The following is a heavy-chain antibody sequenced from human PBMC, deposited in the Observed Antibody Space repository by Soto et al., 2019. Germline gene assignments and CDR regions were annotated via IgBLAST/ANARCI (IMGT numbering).Heavy chain of an antibody. J-gene: IGHJ6*02. Sequence: SETLSLTCTVSGGSISSGGYYWSWIRQHPGEGLEWIGYIYYSGSTYYNPSLKSRVTISVDTSKNQFSLKLSSVTAADTAVYYCAREHCSGGSCYFPLYYYYYGMDVWGQGTTVTVSS. CDR1: GGSISSGGYY. CDR3: AREHCSGGSCYFPLYYYYYGMDV. V-gene: IGHV4-31*03. CDR2: IYYSGST. D-gene: IGHD2-15*01.